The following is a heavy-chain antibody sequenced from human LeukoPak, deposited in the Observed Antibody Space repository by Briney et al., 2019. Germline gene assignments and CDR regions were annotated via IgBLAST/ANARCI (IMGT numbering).Heavy chain of an antibody. J-gene: IGHJ5*02. D-gene: IGHD3-10*01. CDR2: IKQDGGEK. Sequence: GGSLRLSCAASGFTFNTYWMSWVRQAPGKGLEWVGNIKQDGGEKNYMDSVKGRFTISRDNAKNSLYLQMNSLRAEDTAVYYCAREATMVRGLSWFDPWGQGTLVTVSS. CDR3: AREATMVRGLSWFDP. CDR1: GFTFNTYW. V-gene: IGHV3-7*01.